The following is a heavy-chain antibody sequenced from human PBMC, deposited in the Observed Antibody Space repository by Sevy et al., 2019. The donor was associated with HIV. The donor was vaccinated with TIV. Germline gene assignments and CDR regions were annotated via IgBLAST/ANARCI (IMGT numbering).Heavy chain of an antibody. CDR1: GYDFSTYW. CDR3: ARRGILLRGGDYFYYGLDV. Sequence: GESLKISCKGSGYDFSTYWIAWVHQMPGKGLELMGIIFPGDSDTRYSPSFQGQVTISADDSIRTSYLQWRSLKASETAIYYCARRGILLRGGDYFYYGLDVWGQGTTVTVSS. D-gene: IGHD1-26*01. CDR2: IFPGDSDT. J-gene: IGHJ6*02. V-gene: IGHV5-51*07.